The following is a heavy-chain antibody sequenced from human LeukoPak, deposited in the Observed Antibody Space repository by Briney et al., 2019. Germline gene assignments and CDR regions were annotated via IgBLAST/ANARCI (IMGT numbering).Heavy chain of an antibody. CDR1: GGSISSSSYY. V-gene: IGHV4-39*01. J-gene: IGHJ4*02. CDR3: ARRAMITFGGVIVSFRDY. CDR2: IYYSGST. Sequence: SDTLSLTCTVSGGSISSSSYYWGRLRQPPRKGLEWICSIYYSGSTYYYSSLKSPITTSVYTSNNSLSLKLIPATAADTAVYYCARRAMITFGGVIVSFRDYWGQGTLVTVSS. D-gene: IGHD3-16*02.